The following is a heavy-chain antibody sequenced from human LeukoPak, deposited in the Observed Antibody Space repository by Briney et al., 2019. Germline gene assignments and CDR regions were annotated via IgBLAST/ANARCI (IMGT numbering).Heavy chain of an antibody. Sequence: GTSLRLSCAASGFTFSGYGMNWVRQAPGKGLEWVAAISVDGSDKYYADSVKGRFTISRDNSNNTLYLQMNSLRVEDTAMYYCARGSFFSTARWFDPWGQGTLVTVSS. J-gene: IGHJ5*02. CDR1: GFTFSGYG. D-gene: IGHD3/OR15-3a*01. CDR3: ARGSFFSTARWFDP. V-gene: IGHV3-33*01. CDR2: ISVDGSDK.